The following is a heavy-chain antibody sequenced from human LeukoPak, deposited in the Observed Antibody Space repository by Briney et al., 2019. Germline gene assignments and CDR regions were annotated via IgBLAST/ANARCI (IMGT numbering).Heavy chain of an antibody. J-gene: IGHJ6*03. V-gene: IGHV3-48*03. Sequence: GGSLRLSCAASGFTFSSYEMNWVRQAPGKGLEWVSYISSSGSTIYYADSVKGRFTISRDNAKNSLYLQMNSLRAVDTAVYYCARLVVAATGNYYYYMDVWGKGTTVTISS. CDR2: ISSSGSTI. CDR1: GFTFSSYE. D-gene: IGHD2-15*01. CDR3: ARLVVAATGNYYYYMDV.